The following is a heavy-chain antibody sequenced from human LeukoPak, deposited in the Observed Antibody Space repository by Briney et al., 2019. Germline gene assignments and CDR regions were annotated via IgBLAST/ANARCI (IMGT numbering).Heavy chain of an antibody. V-gene: IGHV3-74*01. CDR3: AREGDSYGYYFDY. Sequence: GGSLRLSCAASGFTFSSYWMHWVRQAPGKGLVWVSRINTDGSSTSYADSVKGRFTISRDNAKNTLYLQMNSLRAEDTAVYYCAREGDSYGYYFDYWGQGTLVTVPS. D-gene: IGHD5-18*01. CDR1: GFTFSSYW. CDR2: INTDGSST. J-gene: IGHJ4*02.